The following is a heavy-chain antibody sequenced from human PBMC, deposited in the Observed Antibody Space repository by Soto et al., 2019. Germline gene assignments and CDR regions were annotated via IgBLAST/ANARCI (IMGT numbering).Heavy chain of an antibody. CDR2: IYWNDDK. Sequence: QITLKESGPTLVKPTQTLTLTCTFSGFSLSTSGVGVGWIRQPPGKALEWLALIYWNDDKRYSPSLKSRLTINKDTSKNQVVLTLPNMDPVDTDTYYCAHPKRPVLWLLGFDYWGQGTLVTVSS. D-gene: IGHD6-19*01. V-gene: IGHV2-5*01. CDR3: AHPKRPVLWLLGFDY. CDR1: GFSLSTSGVG. J-gene: IGHJ4*02.